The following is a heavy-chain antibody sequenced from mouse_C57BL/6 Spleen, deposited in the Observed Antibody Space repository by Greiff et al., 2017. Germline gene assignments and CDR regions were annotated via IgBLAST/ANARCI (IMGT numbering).Heavy chain of an antibody. CDR3: ARTGVAPRDFHV. CDR1: GYTFTSYW. CDR2: IDPSDSDT. Sequence: VQLQQPGAELVRPGSSVKLSCKASGYTFTSYWMHWVKQRPIQGLEWIGNIDPSDSDTHYNQKFKDKATLTVDKSSSTAYMQLSSLTSEDSAVYYCARTGVAPRDFHVWGTGTTVTVSS. J-gene: IGHJ1*03. D-gene: IGHD1-1*01. V-gene: IGHV1-52*01.